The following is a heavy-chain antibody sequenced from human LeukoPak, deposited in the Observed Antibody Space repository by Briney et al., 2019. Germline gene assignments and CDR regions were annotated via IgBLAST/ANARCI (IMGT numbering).Heavy chain of an antibody. V-gene: IGHV4-31*03. Sequence: SETLSLTCTVSGGSINNGGYYWSWIRQHPGKGLEWIGYIYYSGSSYYNPSLRSRVTISVDTSKNHFSLKLSSVTAADTAVYYCARSRQASGLFNSWGQGTLVVVSS. CDR1: GGSINNGGYY. CDR3: ARSRQASGLFNS. CDR2: IYYSGSS. D-gene: IGHD3-10*01. J-gene: IGHJ5*01.